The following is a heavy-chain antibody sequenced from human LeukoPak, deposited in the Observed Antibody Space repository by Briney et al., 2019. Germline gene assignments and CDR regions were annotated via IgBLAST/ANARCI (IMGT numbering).Heavy chain of an antibody. CDR2: IIPIFGTA. V-gene: IGHV1-69*13. CDR3: ARDSDPRYYYYMDV. CDR1: GGTFSSYA. Sequence: SVKVSCKASGGTFSSYAISWVRQAPGQGLEWMGGIIPIFGTANYAQKFQGRVTITADESTSTAYMELRSLRSDDTAVYYCARDSDPRYYYYMDVWGKGTTVTVSS. D-gene: IGHD3-10*01. J-gene: IGHJ6*03.